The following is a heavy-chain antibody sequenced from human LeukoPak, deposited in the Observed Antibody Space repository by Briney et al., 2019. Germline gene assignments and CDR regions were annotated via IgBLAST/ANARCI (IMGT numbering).Heavy chain of an antibody. CDR3: ARAFASPPHYDSSASNFDY. V-gene: IGHV4-34*01. D-gene: IGHD3-22*01. Sequence: SETLSLTCAVYGGSFSGYYWSWIRQPPGKGLEWIGEINHSGSTNYNPSLKSRVTISVDTSKNQFSLKLSSVTAADTAVYHCARAFASPPHYDSSASNFDYWGQGTLVTVSS. CDR2: INHSGST. CDR1: GGSFSGYY. J-gene: IGHJ4*02.